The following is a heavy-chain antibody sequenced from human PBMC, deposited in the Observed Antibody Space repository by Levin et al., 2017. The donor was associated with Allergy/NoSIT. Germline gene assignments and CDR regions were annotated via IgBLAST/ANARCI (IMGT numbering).Heavy chain of an antibody. D-gene: IGHD2-2*01. Sequence: GESLKISCAASGFTFSSYAMSWVRQAPGKGLEWVSAISGSGGSTYYADSVKGRLTISRDNSKNTFYLQMNSLRAEDTAVYYCAKLGYCSGTTCHRYFDYWGQGTLVTVSS. CDR3: AKLGYCSGTTCHRYFDY. J-gene: IGHJ4*02. V-gene: IGHV3-23*01. CDR2: ISGSGGST. CDR1: GFTFSSYA.